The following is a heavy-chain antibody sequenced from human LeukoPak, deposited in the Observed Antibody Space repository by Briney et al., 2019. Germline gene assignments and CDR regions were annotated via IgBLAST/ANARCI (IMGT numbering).Heavy chain of an antibody. CDR1: GFTVSSNY. CDR3: AREDGGSYSAFDI. V-gene: IGHV3-53*01. Sequence: PGGSLRLSCAASGFTVSSNYMSWVRQAPGKGLEWVSVIYSGGSTYYADSAKGRFTISRDNSKNTLYLQMNSLRAEDTAVYYCAREDGGSYSAFDIWGQGTMVTVSS. CDR2: IYSGGST. J-gene: IGHJ3*02. D-gene: IGHD1-26*01.